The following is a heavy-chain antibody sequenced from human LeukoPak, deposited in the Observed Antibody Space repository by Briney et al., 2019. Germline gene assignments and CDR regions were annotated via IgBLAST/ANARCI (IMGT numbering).Heavy chain of an antibody. CDR1: EFTFSDYQ. Sequence: GGSLRLSCAASEFTFSDYQMNWIRQAPGKGLEWVAVISYDGSNKYYADSVKGRFTISRDNSKNTLYLQMNSLRAEDTAVYYCASNWNYALDYWGQGTLVTVSS. CDR2: ISYDGSNK. V-gene: IGHV3-30*03. D-gene: IGHD1-7*01. J-gene: IGHJ4*02. CDR3: ASNWNYALDY.